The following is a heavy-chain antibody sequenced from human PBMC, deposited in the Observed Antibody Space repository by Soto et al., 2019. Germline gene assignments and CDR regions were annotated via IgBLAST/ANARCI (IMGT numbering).Heavy chain of an antibody. CDR2: IIPIFGTA. J-gene: IGHJ5*02. D-gene: IGHD3-10*01. CDR1: GGTFSSYA. CDR3: ARAIATMVRGALNWFDP. V-gene: IGHV1-69*01. Sequence: QVQLVQSGAEVKKPGSSVKVSCKASGGTFSSYAISWVRQAPGQGLEWMAGIIPIFGTANYAQKFQGRVTITADESTSTADMELSSLRSEDTAVDYCARAIATMVRGALNWFDPWGQGTLVTVSS.